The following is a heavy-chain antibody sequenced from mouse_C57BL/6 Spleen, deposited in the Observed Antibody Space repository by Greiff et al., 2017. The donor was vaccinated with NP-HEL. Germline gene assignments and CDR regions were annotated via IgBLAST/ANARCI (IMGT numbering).Heavy chain of an antibody. D-gene: IGHD2-5*01. CDR1: GYAFSSSW. CDR2: IYPGDGDT. J-gene: IGHJ3*01. CDR3: ARGGYSNPFAY. Sequence: QVHVKQSGPELVKPGASVKISCKASGYAFSSSWMNWVKQRPGKGLEWIGRIYPGDGDTNYNGKFKGKATLTADKSSSTAYMQLSSLTSEDSAVYFCARGGYSNPFAYWGQGTLVTVSA. V-gene: IGHV1-82*01.